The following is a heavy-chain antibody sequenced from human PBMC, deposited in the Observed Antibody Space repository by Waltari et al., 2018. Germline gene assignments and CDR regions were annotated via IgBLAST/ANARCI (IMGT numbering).Heavy chain of an antibody. CDR2: SSTEGSSI. J-gene: IGHJ4*02. CDR1: GFRFSNYW. D-gene: IGHD6-19*01. Sequence: EEQLLESGGGLVQPGDSLRLSCAASGFRFSNYWMNWVRKAPGKGLVWFARSSTEGSSITCADSLKGRFTLYSDNSKNTLYLQMTGLRAEDTAVYYCARDSGWSKFDYWGQGTLVTVSS. CDR3: ARDSGWSKFDY. V-gene: IGHV3-74*03.